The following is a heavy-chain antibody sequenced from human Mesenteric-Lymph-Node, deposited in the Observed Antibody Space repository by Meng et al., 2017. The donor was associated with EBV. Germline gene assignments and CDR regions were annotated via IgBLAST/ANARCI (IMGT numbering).Heavy chain of an antibody. CDR2: ISYDGSNK. J-gene: IGHJ4*02. CDR1: GFTSSSYG. CDR3: AKDRGYIDY. V-gene: IGHV3-30*18. D-gene: IGHD5-24*01. Sequence: QWPLVGLGGGVVLPGRSLRLSCAAFGFTSSSYGMPWARQLPGKGLEWVAVISYDGSNKYNAAPVKGRFTISRDNSKTPLYLKMTSLRAEDTAVYYCAKDRGYIDYWGKGTLSPSPQ.